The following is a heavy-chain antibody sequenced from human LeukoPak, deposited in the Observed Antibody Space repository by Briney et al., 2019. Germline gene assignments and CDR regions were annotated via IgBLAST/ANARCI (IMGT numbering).Heavy chain of an antibody. V-gene: IGHV4-59*01. CDR2: IYYTGST. D-gene: IGHD3-22*01. CDR1: GGSINFYY. CDR3: ARVGYYDSSGYLDY. J-gene: IGHJ4*02. Sequence: PSETLSLTCTVSGGSINFYYWNWIRQSPGKGLEWIGYIYYTGSTKYNPSLQSRVTISVDKSGNQFSLNLYSVTAADTAVYYCARVGYYDSSGYLDYWGQGTQVTVSS.